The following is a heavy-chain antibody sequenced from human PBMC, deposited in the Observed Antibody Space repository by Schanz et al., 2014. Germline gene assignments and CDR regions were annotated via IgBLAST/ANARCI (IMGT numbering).Heavy chain of an antibody. D-gene: IGHD5-12*01. J-gene: IGHJ4*02. CDR3: ARDFSAYVGNYFDY. V-gene: IGHV1-46*01. CDR2: INPIGGST. Sequence: QVHLVQSGAEVHKPGASLKISCKASGYTFTNFFLHWVRQAPGQGLEWMGIINPIGGSTTYAQKFRGAVTLTTDTSTSTSYMELTSLRFDDTAVYYCARDFSAYVGNYFDYWGQGTLVTVSS. CDR1: GYTFTNFF.